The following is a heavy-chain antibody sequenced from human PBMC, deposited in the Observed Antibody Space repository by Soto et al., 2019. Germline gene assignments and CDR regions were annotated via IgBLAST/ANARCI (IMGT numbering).Heavy chain of an antibody. J-gene: IGHJ6*02. Sequence: QVQLVQSGAEVKKPGSSVKVSCKASGGTFSSYTISWVRQAPGQGLEWMGRIIPILGIANYAQKCQGRVTITEDKSTSTAYMELNSLRPEDTAVYYWARFRGSYSMAIWGQGTTATVS. V-gene: IGHV1-69*02. CDR3: ARFRGSYSMAI. CDR2: IIPILGIA. D-gene: IGHD3-10*01. CDR1: GGTFSSYT.